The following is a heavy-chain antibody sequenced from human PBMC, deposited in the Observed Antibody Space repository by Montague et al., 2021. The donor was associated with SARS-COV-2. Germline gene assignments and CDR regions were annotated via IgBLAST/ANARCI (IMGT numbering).Heavy chain of an antibody. CDR2: IYTDGLTT. Sequence: SLRLSCAASGFTFDTFAMHWVRQAPGKGLEWVSLIYTDGLTTLFTDSVEGRFIISRDNSKNSLYLQMNSLRTEDTALYFCVKEMSEFDDLDAFDVWGQGTQVTVSS. D-gene: IGHD3-10*01. J-gene: IGHJ3*01. V-gene: IGHV3-43*02. CDR1: GFTFDTFA. CDR3: VKEMSEFDDLDAFDV.